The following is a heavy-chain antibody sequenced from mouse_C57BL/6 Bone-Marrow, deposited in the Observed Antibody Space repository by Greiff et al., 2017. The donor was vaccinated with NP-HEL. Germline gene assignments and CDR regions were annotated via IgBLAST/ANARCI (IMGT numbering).Heavy chain of an antibody. V-gene: IGHV1-50*01. CDR3: ARKAYYGRSYEFAY. Sequence: QVQLQQSGAELVKPGASVKLSCKASGYTFTTYWMPWVKQRPGQGLEWIGEIDPSDSYTNYNQKFKGKATLTVDTSSSTANMQLSSLTSEDSAVYYCARKAYYGRSYEFAYWGQGTLVTVSA. CDR2: IDPSDSYT. D-gene: IGHD1-1*01. CDR1: GYTFTTYW. J-gene: IGHJ3*01.